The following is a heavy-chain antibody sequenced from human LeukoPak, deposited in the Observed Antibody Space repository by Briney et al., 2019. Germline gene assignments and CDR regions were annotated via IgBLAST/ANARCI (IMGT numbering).Heavy chain of an antibody. J-gene: IGHJ4*02. V-gene: IGHV4-31*03. D-gene: IGHD3-22*01. CDR1: GDSISNGGYY. CDR2: IYYSGNI. Sequence: SETLSLTCTVSGDSISNGGYYWSWIRQHPGKSLEWLGYIYYSGNIYYNPSLKSRVTISVDTSKNQFSLKLSSVTAADTAVYYCASLAVPFYDSSGPHDYWGQGILVTVSS. CDR3: ASLAVPFYDSSGPHDY.